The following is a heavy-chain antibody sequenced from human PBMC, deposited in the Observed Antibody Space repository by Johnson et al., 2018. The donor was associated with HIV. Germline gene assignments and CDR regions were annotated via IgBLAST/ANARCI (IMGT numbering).Heavy chain of an antibody. J-gene: IGHJ3*02. D-gene: IGHD3-3*01. V-gene: IGHV3-49*04. CDR1: GFTFGDYA. CDR2: IRSKAYGGTT. Sequence: VQLVESGGGLVKPGRSLRLSCKASGFTFGDYAMNWVRQAPGKGLEWVGFIRSKAYGGTTEYAASVNGRFTVSRDDSKSIGYLQMNSLKTEDTGVYYCTRGGITIFGVVDALDIWGQGTMVTVSS. CDR3: TRGGITIFGVVDALDI.